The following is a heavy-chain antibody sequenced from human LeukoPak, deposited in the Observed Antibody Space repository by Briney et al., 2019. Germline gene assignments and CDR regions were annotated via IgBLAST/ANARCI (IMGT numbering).Heavy chain of an antibody. CDR2: ISGSGGST. CDR1: GFTFSSYA. D-gene: IGHD3-10*01. V-gene: IGHV3-23*01. Sequence: PGGSLRLSCAASGFTFSSYAMSWVRQATGKGLEWVSAISGSGGSTYYADSVKGRFTISRDNSKNTLYLQMNSLRAEDTAVYYCAKTRDVIVVRGVYGMDVWGQGTTVTVSS. J-gene: IGHJ6*02. CDR3: AKTRDVIVVRGVYGMDV.